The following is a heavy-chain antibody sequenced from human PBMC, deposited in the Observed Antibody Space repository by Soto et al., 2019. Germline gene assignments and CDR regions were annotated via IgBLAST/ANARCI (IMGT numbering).Heavy chain of an antibody. J-gene: IGHJ3*02. CDR1: GYTFTSYG. D-gene: IGHD1-26*01. CDR2: ISAYNGNT. Sequence: ASVKVSCKASGYTFTSYGISWVRQAPGQGLEWMGWISAYNGNTNYAQKLQGRVTMTTDTSTSTAYMELRSLRSDDTAVYYCARTEWGAFEDMGAFGIWGQGTMVTVSS. V-gene: IGHV1-18*01. CDR3: ARTEWGAFEDMGAFGI.